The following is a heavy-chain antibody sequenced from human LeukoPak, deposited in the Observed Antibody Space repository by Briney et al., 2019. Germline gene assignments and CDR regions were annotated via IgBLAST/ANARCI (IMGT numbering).Heavy chain of an antibody. CDR1: GYSFTYHW. CDR3: ARLPNSGADLTWFDP. Sequence: GESLQISCRGSGYSFTYHWIAWVRQLPGKGLEWLGIIYPGDSDTRYSPSFQGQVTISVNKSISTAYLQWSSLKASDTAMYYCARLPNSGADLTWFDPWGQGTLVTVSS. V-gene: IGHV5-51*01. CDR2: IYPGDSDT. D-gene: IGHD3-10*01. J-gene: IGHJ5*02.